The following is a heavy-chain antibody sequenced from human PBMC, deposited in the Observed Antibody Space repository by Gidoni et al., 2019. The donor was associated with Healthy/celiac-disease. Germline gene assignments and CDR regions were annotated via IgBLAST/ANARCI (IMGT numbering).Heavy chain of an antibody. V-gene: IGHV3-30*18. CDR2: ISYDGSNK. CDR3: AKEATMVRGGRSYFDY. Sequence: QVQLVESGGGVVQPGRSLRLSCAASGFTFSSYGMHWVRQAPGKGLEWVAVISYDGSNKYYADSVKGRFTISRDNSKNTLYLQMNSLRAEDTAVYYCAKEATMVRGGRSYFDYWGQGTLVTVSS. J-gene: IGHJ4*02. D-gene: IGHD3-10*01. CDR1: GFTFSSYG.